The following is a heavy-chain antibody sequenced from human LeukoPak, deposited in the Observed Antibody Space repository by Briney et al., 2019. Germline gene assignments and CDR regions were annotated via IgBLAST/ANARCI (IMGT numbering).Heavy chain of an antibody. CDR3: ARLVGWPYRYYYDH. D-gene: IGHD2-15*01. Sequence: SETLSLTCTVSGDSTSSNNYCWGWIRQPPGKGLEWIGNIYYNGDTHDNPSLKSRVTISVDTSKNQFSLRLSSVTAADTAIYYCARLVGWPYRYYYDHWGQGTLITVSS. CDR2: IYYNGDT. V-gene: IGHV4-39*01. CDR1: GDSTSSNNYC. J-gene: IGHJ4*02.